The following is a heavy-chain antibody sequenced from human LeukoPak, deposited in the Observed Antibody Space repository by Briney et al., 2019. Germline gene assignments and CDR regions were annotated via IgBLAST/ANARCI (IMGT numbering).Heavy chain of an antibody. J-gene: IGHJ4*02. Sequence: ASVKVSCKASGGTFSSYAISWVRQAPGQGLEWMGGIIPIFGTANYAQKFQGRVTITADESTSIAYMELSSLRSEDTAVYYCARNSGYSGYDYEDYFDYWGQGTLVTVSS. V-gene: IGHV1-69*13. CDR2: IIPIFGTA. D-gene: IGHD5-12*01. CDR3: ARNSGYSGYDYEDYFDY. CDR1: GGTFSSYA.